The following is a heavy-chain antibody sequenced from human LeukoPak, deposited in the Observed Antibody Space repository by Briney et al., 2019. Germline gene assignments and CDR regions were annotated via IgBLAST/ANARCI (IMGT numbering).Heavy chain of an antibody. D-gene: IGHD1-26*01. V-gene: IGHV3-30*04. CDR1: GFTFSSYA. Sequence: PGGSLRLSCAASGFTFSSYAMHWVRQAPGKGLEWVAVISYDGSNKYYADSVKGRFTISRDNSKNTLYLQMNSLRAEDTAVYYCARDRLEGVVGATIDYWGQGTLVTVSS. CDR2: ISYDGSNK. CDR3: ARDRLEGVVGATIDY. J-gene: IGHJ4*02.